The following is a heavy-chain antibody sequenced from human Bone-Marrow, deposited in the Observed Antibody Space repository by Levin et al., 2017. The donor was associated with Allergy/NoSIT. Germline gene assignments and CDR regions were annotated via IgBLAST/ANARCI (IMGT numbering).Heavy chain of an antibody. D-gene: IGHD1-1*01. Sequence: GESLKISCTASGFTFSDHYMDWVRQAPGKGLEWVGRIRNKDNGFTTEYAAFVKGRFTISRDDSKNSVYVQMNSLQIEDTAVYYCARVTGLKSVDDFWGQGTLVTVSS. V-gene: IGHV3-72*01. J-gene: IGHJ1*01. CDR3: ARVTGLKSVDDF. CDR2: IRNKDNGFTT. CDR1: GFTFSDHY.